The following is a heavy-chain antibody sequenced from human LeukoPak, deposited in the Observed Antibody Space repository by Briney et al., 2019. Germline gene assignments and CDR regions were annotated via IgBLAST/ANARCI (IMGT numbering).Heavy chain of an antibody. CDR2: IYYSGST. V-gene: IGHV4-59*08. Sequence: SETLSLTCTVSGASISSYYWSWIRQPPEKGLEWIGYIYYSGSTNYNASLKSRVTISVDTSKNHFSLKLSSVTAADTAVYYCAGENCSDGSCWFDPWGQGTLVTVSS. CDR1: GASISSYY. CDR3: AGENCSDGSCWFDP. J-gene: IGHJ5*02. D-gene: IGHD2-15*01.